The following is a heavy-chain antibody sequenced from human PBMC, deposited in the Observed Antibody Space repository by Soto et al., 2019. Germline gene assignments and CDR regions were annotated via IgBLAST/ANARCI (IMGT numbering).Heavy chain of an antibody. J-gene: IGHJ4*02. Sequence: GGSLRLSCAASGFTFSSYAMSWVRQAPGKGLEWVSVISGSGSVTYYADSVKGRFAISRDNSKGTLYLQMNSLRAEDTAVYYFAKRMMSGSYYAAFDHWGQGALVTVSS. D-gene: IGHD1-26*01. CDR2: ISGSGSVT. CDR1: GFTFSSYA. CDR3: AKRMMSGSYYAAFDH. V-gene: IGHV3-23*01.